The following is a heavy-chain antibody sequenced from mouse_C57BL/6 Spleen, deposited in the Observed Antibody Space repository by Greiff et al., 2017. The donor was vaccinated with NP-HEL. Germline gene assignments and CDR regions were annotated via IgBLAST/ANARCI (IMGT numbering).Heavy chain of an antibody. V-gene: IGHV1-62-2*01. CDR2: FYPGSGSI. CDR3: ARHEDGNGYYGDTWFAY. D-gene: IGHD2-3*01. CDR1: GYTFTEYT. J-gene: IGHJ3*01. Sequence: VMLVESGAELVKPGASVKLSCKASGYTFTEYTIHWVKQRSGQGLEWIGWFYPGSGSIKYNEKFKDKATLTADKSSSTVYMELSRLTSEDSAVYFCARHEDGNGYYGDTWFAYWGQGTLVTVSA.